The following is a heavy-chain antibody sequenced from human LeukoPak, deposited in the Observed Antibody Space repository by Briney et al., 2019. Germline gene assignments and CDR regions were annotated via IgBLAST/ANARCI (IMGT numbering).Heavy chain of an antibody. CDR3: ARDLHYDVAMDV. J-gene: IGHJ6*02. CDR2: IGSDNKP. Sequence: GGSLRLSCEASVFTFSAYAMTWVRQAPGKGLEWVSSIGSDNKPHYSESVKGRFAISRDNSKSMLFLQLNSLRAEDTALYYCARDLHYDVAMDVWGQGTTVTVSS. D-gene: IGHD5-12*01. CDR1: VFTFSAYA. V-gene: IGHV3-23*01.